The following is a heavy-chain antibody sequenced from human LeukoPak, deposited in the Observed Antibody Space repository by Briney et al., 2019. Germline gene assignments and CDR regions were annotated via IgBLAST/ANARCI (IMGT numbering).Heavy chain of an antibody. D-gene: IGHD2-8*01. CDR1: GGCISSGGYF. CDR2: ISHSGST. Sequence: SQTLSLTCAVFGGCISSGGYFWSWIRQHPGKGLEWIGYISHSGSTYYNPSLKSRVTMALDKSKNHLSLNLTSVTAADTAVYYCSRENGAFSPFGYWGQGTLVTVPS. CDR3: SRENGAFSPFGY. V-gene: IGHV4-30-2*01. J-gene: IGHJ4*02.